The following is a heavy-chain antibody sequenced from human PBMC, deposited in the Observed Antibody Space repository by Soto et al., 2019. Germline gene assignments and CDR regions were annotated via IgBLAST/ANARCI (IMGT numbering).Heavy chain of an antibody. CDR3: ASAPTMRGAYVDY. V-gene: IGHV1-46*01. J-gene: IGHJ4*02. Sequence: GASVKVSCKTSGYSFTSYCIHWVRQAPRQGLEWMGIINPSDRTTYYAQKFQGRVTMTSDTSTSTVYMELSSLRSEDTAVYYCASAPTMRGAYVDYWGQGALVTVSS. CDR2: INPSDRTT. CDR1: GYSFTSYC.